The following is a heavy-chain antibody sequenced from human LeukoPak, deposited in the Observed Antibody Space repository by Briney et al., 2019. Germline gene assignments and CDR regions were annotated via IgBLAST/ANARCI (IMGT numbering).Heavy chain of an antibody. CDR1: GGSISSGDYY. Sequence: SETLSLTCTVSGGSISSGDYYWSWIRQPPGKGLEWIGYIYYSGSTYYNPSLKSRVTISVDTPKNQFSLKLSSVTAADTAVYYCARADYDILTGPNGTPPAFDIWGQGTMVTVSS. J-gene: IGHJ3*02. CDR3: ARADYDILTGPNGTPPAFDI. CDR2: IYYSGST. V-gene: IGHV4-30-4*01. D-gene: IGHD3-9*01.